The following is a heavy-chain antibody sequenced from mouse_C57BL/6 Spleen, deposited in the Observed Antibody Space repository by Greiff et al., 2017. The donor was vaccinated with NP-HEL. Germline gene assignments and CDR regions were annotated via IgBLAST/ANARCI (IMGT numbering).Heavy chain of an antibody. CDR1: GYAFSSYW. Sequence: VQLQESGAELVKPGASVKISCKASGYAFSSYWMNWVKQRPGKGLEWIGQIYPGDGDPNYNGKFKGKATLTADKSSSTAYMQLSSLTYEDSAVYFCARESTMVTGFDYWGQGTTLTVSS. J-gene: IGHJ2*01. V-gene: IGHV1-80*01. CDR2: IYPGDGDP. CDR3: ARESTMVTGFDY. D-gene: IGHD2-2*01.